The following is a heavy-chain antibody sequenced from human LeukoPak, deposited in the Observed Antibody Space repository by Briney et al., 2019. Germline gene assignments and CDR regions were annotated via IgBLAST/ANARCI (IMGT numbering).Heavy chain of an antibody. CDR3: AKETGYYDSSGYYSRFDY. V-gene: IGHV3-23*01. CDR1: GCIFSSYV. D-gene: IGHD3-22*01. J-gene: IGHJ4*02. Sequence: GGSLRLSCPACGCIFSSYVMSWVRQAPGKGLEWVSAISCSGGSTYYADSVKGRFTISRDNSKTTLYLQMNSLRAEDTAVYYCAKETGYYDSSGYYSRFDYWGQGTLVTVSS. CDR2: ISCSGGST.